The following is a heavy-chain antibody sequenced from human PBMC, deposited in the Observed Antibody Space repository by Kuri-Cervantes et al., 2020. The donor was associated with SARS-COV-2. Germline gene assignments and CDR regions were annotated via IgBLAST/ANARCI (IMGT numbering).Heavy chain of an antibody. CDR3: ARSGPGAISREDGALDI. Sequence: SVKVSCKASGDTFTYRFLHWVRQAPGQAPEWLGWITPFNGNTKYAQRFQDRVTITRDRSMNTAYMELNSLRSEDTAMYYCARSGPGAISREDGALDIWGQGTMVTVSS. J-gene: IGHJ3*02. CDR1: GDTFTYRF. CDR2: ITPFNGNT. D-gene: IGHD5-24*01. V-gene: IGHV1-45*02.